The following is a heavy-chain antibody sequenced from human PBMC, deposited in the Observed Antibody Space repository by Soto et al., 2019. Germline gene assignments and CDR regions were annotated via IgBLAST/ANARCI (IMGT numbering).Heavy chain of an antibody. Sequence: PGGSLRLSCAASGFTFSNAWMSWVRQAPGKGLEWVGHIKSRTDGGTTDYAAPVKGRFTISRDDSKNTLYLQMNSLKTEDTAVYYCTTRDPAGPDYSYAVDVWGQGTTVTVS. V-gene: IGHV3-15*01. J-gene: IGHJ6*02. CDR1: GFTFSNAW. CDR2: IKSRTDGGTT. CDR3: TTRDPAGPDYSYAVDV.